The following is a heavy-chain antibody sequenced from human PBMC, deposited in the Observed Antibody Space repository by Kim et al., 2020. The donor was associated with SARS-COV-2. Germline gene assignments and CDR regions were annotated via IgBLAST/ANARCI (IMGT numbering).Heavy chain of an antibody. V-gene: IGHV4-59*02. D-gene: IGHD1-1*01. CDR1: GDSVATDF. Sequence: SETLSLTCAVSGDSVATDFWTWVRQAPGKGLDWLGYVSYSGGSDYNPNLRGRLTISVDASRTHVSLRLTSLTAADTGVYFCARAHQLAPRGYGMDVWGQGTSFIVSS. CDR3: ARAHQLAPRGYGMDV. J-gene: IGHJ6*02. CDR2: VSYSGGS.